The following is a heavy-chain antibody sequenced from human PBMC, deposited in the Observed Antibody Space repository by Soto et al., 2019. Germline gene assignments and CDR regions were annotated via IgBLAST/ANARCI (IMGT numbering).Heavy chain of an antibody. CDR3: ARTPADYYVTGSYENRRFY. Sequence: QVKLVESGGGVVQPGRSLRLSCAASGFTFSSYGMHWVRQAPGKGLEWVALIWNDGTNKYYGDSVKGRFTITRDNSKNTLYLQMNSLIAEDTAVYYCARTPADYYVTGSYENRRFYWGHGTLVTVSS. V-gene: IGHV3-33*08. CDR2: IWNDGTNK. D-gene: IGHD3-10*01. CDR1: GFTFSSYG. J-gene: IGHJ4*01.